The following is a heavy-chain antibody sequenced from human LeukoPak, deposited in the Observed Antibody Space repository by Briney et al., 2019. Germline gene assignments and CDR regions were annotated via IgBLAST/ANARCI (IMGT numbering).Heavy chain of an antibody. CDR2: ISTYNGHT. CDR3: ARGFSYFSDSSGYYYADYFDY. J-gene: IGHJ4*02. D-gene: IGHD3-22*01. CDR1: GYIFTTYS. V-gene: IGHV1-18*01. Sequence: GAPVKVSCKTSGYIFTTYSLTWVRQAPGQGLEWMGWISTYNGHTNSAQNFQGRVAMTIDTSTNTAYMELRTLRSDDTAVYYCARGFSYFSDSSGYYYADYFDYWGQGTLVTVSS.